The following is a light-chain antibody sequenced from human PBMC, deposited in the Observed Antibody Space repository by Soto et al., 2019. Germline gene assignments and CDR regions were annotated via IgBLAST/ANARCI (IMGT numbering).Light chain of an antibody. V-gene: IGLV2-23*01. CDR1: RRDVGSYNL. J-gene: IGLJ2*01. CDR3: CSYAGSSTLV. CDR2: EGS. Sequence: QSALTKPASVSGSPGQSITTSCTGTRRDVGSYNLVSWYQQHPGKAPKLMIYEGSKRPSGVSNRFSGSKSGNTASLTISGLQAEDEADYYCCSYAGSSTLVFGGGTKLTVL.